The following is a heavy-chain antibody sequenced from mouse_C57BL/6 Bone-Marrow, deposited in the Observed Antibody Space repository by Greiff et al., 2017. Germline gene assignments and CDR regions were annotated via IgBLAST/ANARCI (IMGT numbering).Heavy chain of an antibody. CDR1: GYTFTSYC. CDR2: IDPSDSYT. CDR3: ARSSAMDY. J-gene: IGHJ4*01. Sequence: QVQLQQPGAELVKPGASVKLSCKASGYTFTSYCMQWVKQRPGQGLEWIGEIDPSDSYTNYNQKFKGKATLTVDTSSSTAYMQLSSLTSEDSAVYYCARSSAMDYWGQGTSVTVSS. V-gene: IGHV1-50*01.